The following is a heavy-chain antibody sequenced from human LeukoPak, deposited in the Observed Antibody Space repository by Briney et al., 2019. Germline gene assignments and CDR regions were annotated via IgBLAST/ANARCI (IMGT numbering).Heavy chain of an antibody. CDR3: AGDNSVRDEAWWFNP. CDR2: ISPSGGST. CDR1: GYTFTSNY. J-gene: IGHJ5*02. V-gene: IGHV1-46*01. D-gene: IGHD5-24*01. Sequence: ASVKVSRKAFGYTFTSNYMHWVRQAPGQGPEWMGVISPSGGSTTYAQKFQGRVTLTRDMSTSTDYLELSSLRSEDTAVYYCAGDNSVRDEAWWFNPWGQGTLFTVSS.